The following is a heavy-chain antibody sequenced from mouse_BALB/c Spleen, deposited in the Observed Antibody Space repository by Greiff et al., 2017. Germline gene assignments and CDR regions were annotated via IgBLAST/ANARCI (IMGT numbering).Heavy chain of an antibody. J-gene: IGHJ4*01. CDR3: ATPITTGVATGDAMDY. V-gene: IGHV5-12-2*01. D-gene: IGHD1-1*01. Sequence: EVKLMESGGGLVQPGGSLKLSCAASGFTFSSYTMSWVRQTPEKRLEWVAYISNGGGSTYYPDTVKGRFTISRDNAKNTLYLQMSSLKSEDTAMYYCATPITTGVATGDAMDYWGQGTSVTGSS. CDR2: ISNGGGST. CDR1: GFTFSSYT.